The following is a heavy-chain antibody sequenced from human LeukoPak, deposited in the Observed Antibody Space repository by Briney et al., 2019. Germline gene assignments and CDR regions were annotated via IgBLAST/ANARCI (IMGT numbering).Heavy chain of an antibody. CDR1: GFAVSSTY. D-gene: IGHD1/OR15-1a*01. V-gene: IGHV3-53*01. J-gene: IGHJ6*03. CDR3: ARGDLLGTEYYYMDV. CDR2: IYHGNTT. Sequence: PGGSLRLCCAASGFAVSSTYVSWVRQAPGMGLEWVSSIYHGNTTYYADSVRGRFTISRDDSKNTVFLQMNGLTTEDTAVYYCARGDLLGTEYYYMDVWGKGTTVTVSS.